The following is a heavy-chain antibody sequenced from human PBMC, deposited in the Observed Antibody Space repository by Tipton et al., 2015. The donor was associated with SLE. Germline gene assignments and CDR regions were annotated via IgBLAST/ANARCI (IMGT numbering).Heavy chain of an antibody. J-gene: IGHJ3*02. V-gene: IGHV4-61*01. CDR2: IYYSGST. D-gene: IGHD3-3*01. CDR1: GGSVSSGSYY. Sequence: TLSLTCTVSGGSVSSGSYYWSWIRQPPGKGLEWIGYIYYSGSTNYNPSLKSRVTISVDTSKNQFSLKLSSVTAADTAVYYCARDKTYYDFWSGYPDAFDIWGQGTMVTVSS. CDR3: ARDKTYYDFWSGYPDAFDI.